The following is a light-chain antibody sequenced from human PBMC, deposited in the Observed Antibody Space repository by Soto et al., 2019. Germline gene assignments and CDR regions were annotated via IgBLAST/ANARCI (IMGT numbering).Light chain of an antibody. V-gene: IGKV1-39*01. CDR2: AAS. Sequence: DIPMTKSPSSRSASVGDRVTITCRASQGISRYLNWYQQKPGKAPKVLIYAASILESGVPSRFSGSGSGKELILTISSLQAGDFATYFCQETFTTPYTFGQGTKLEIK. J-gene: IGKJ2*01. CDR3: QETFTTPYT. CDR1: QGISRY.